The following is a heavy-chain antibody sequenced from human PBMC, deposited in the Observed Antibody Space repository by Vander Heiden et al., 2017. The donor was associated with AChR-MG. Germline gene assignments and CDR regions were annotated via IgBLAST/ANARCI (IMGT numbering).Heavy chain of an antibody. Sequence: EVQLVESGGGLVQLGGSVRPSCAASGTSSSTYWTTWVRQAPGKGLGWLANIKEDGSEKYYVDSLKGRFTISRDNAKNSLYLQMNRLRAEDTAVYYCARAGTSVTTSFLYWGQGTLVTVSS. CDR1: GTSSSTYW. CDR3: ARAGTSVTTSFLY. D-gene: IGHD4-17*01. J-gene: IGHJ4*02. V-gene: IGHV3-7*04. CDR2: IKEDGSEK.